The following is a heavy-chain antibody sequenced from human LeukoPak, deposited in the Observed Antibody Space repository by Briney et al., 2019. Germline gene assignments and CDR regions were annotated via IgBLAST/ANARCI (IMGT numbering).Heavy chain of an antibody. V-gene: IGHV3-23*01. CDR2: ISGSGGST. CDR1: GFTFSSYA. D-gene: IGHD6-19*01. J-gene: IGHJ4*02. Sequence: GGSLRLSCAASGFTFSSYAMSWVRQAPGKGLEWVSAISGSGGSTYYADSVKGRFTISRDNSKNTLYLQMNSLRAGDTAVYYCAKDIAVAGYYFDYWGQGTLVTVSS. CDR3: AKDIAVAGYYFDY.